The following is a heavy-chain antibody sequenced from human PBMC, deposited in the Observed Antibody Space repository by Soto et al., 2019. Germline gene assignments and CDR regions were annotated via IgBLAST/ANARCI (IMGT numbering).Heavy chain of an antibody. V-gene: IGHV1-2*02. CDR1: GYTFTGYY. J-gene: IGHJ4*02. Sequence: ASVRVSCKASGYTFTGYYMHWVRQAPGQGLEWMGWINPNSGGTNYAQKFQGRVTMTRDTSISTAYMELSRLRSDDTAVYYCARALRTKKDIVVVPAAIRIDYWGQGTLVTVSS. CDR2: INPNSGGT. CDR3: ARALRTKKDIVVVPAAIRIDY. D-gene: IGHD2-2*01.